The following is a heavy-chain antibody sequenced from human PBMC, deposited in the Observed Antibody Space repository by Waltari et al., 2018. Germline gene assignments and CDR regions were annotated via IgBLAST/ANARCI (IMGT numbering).Heavy chain of an antibody. Sequence: QLQLQESGPGLVKPSETLSLTCTVSGGSISSSSYYWGWIRQPPGKGLEWIGSIYYSGSTYYNPSLKSRVTISVDTSKNQFSLKLSSVTAADTAVYYCARHEGSISAPHGYWGQGTLVTVSS. CDR1: GGSISSSSYY. V-gene: IGHV4-39*01. CDR2: IYYSGST. CDR3: ARHEGSISAPHGY. D-gene: IGHD3-3*02. J-gene: IGHJ4*02.